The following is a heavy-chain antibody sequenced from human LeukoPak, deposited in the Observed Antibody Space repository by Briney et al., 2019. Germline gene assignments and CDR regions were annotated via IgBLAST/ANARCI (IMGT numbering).Heavy chain of an antibody. CDR3: ARGLYGAAAGTH. CDR1: GGSLSGYY. D-gene: IGHD6-13*01. V-gene: IGHV4-34*01. Sequence: PSETLSLTCAVHGGSLSGYYWSWIRQPPGKGLEWIGEINHSGSTNYNPSLKSRVTISVDTSKNQFSLKLSSVTAADTAVYYCARGLYGAAAGTHWGQGTQVTVSS. CDR2: INHSGST. J-gene: IGHJ1*01.